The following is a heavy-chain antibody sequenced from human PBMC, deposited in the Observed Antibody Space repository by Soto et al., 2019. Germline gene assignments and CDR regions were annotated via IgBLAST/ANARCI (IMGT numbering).Heavy chain of an antibody. J-gene: IGHJ4*02. CDR3: ARGGGSYLFVY. D-gene: IGHD1-26*01. CDR2: ISYDGSNK. Sequence: QVQLVESGGGVVQPGRSLRLSCAASGFTFSSYAMHWVRQAPGKGLEWVAVISYDGSNKYYADSVKGRFTISRDNSKNTLYLQMNSLRAEDTAVYYCARGGGSYLFVYWGQGTLVTVSS. V-gene: IGHV3-30-3*01. CDR1: GFTFSSYA.